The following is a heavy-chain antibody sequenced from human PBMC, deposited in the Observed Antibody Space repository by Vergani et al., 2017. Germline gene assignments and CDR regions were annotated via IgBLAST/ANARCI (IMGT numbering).Heavy chain of an antibody. J-gene: IGHJ6*02. CDR3: ARQVAVAGKWWGPYYYYGMDV. D-gene: IGHD6-19*01. Sequence: EVQLVQSGAEVKQPGESLRISCTGSGYSFTSYWISWVRQMPGKGLEWMGRIDPSDSYTNYSPSFQGHVTISADKSISTAYLQWSSLKASDTAMYYCARQVAVAGKWWGPYYYYGMDVWGQGTTVTVSS. CDR2: IDPSDSYT. V-gene: IGHV5-10-1*01. CDR1: GYSFTSYW.